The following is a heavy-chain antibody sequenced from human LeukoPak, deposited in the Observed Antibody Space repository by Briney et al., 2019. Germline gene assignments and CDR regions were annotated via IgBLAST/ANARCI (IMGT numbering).Heavy chain of an antibody. Sequence: ASVKVSCKASGYTFTNFAMNWVRQAPGQGLEWMGCINTNTGNATYAQGFTGRFVFSLDTSVSTAYLQISSLKAEDTAVYYCARSGGSGSYYARYYYYYMDVWGEGTTVTVSS. CDR1: GYTFTNFA. V-gene: IGHV7-4-1*02. D-gene: IGHD3-10*01. CDR2: INTNTGNA. J-gene: IGHJ6*03. CDR3: ARSGGSGSYYARYYYYYMDV.